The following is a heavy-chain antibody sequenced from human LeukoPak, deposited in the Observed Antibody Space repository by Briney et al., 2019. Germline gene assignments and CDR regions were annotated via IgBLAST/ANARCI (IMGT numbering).Heavy chain of an antibody. J-gene: IGHJ5*01. CDR1: GFTFNNYG. CDR3: AKEGTTYSSTWFDS. V-gene: IGHV3-30*18. Sequence: GGSLRLSCAASGFTFNNYGMQWVRQTPGKGLEWVTVISHDGSVKHYADSVRGRFTISRDTSKNTVYLQMNSLRPEDTAVYYCAKEGTTYSSTWFDSWGQGTLVTVSS. CDR2: ISHDGSVK. D-gene: IGHD6-19*01.